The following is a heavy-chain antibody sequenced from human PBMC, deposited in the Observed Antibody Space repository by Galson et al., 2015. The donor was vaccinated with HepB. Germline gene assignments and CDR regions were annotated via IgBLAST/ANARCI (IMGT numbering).Heavy chain of an antibody. CDR2: IQYDGNKK. J-gene: IGHJ4*02. CDR3: AKEYNIMVRGVIKNPQY. D-gene: IGHD3-10*01. CDR1: GFTFSSYG. Sequence: SLRLSCAASGFTFSSYGMHWVRQAPGKGLEWVALIQYDGNKKYYADSVKGRFTISRDNSENTLHLQMNSLRAEYTGVYYSAKEYNIMVRGVIKNPQYWGQGTLVTVSS. V-gene: IGHV3-30*02.